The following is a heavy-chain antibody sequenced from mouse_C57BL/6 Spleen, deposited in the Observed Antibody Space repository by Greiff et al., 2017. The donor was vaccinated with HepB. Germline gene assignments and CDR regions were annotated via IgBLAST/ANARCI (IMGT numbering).Heavy chain of an antibody. CDR1: GFTFSSYT. CDR2: ISGGGGNT. V-gene: IGHV5-9*01. CDR3: ARGTEGYYFAWLAY. J-gene: IGHJ3*01. D-gene: IGHD2-3*01. Sequence: EVQLVESGGGLVKPGGSLKLSCAASGFTFSSYTMSWVRQTPEKRLEWVATISGGGGNTYYPDSVKGRFTISRDNAKNTLYRQMSSLRSEDTALYYCARGTEGYYFAWLAYWGQGTLVTVSA.